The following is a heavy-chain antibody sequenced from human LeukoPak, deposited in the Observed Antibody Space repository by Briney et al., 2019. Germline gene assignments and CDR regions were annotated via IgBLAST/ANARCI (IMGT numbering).Heavy chain of an antibody. CDR3: ARDRIWFGEGDAFDI. CDR2: IYTSGST. V-gene: IGHV4-4*07. CDR1: GGSISSYY. J-gene: IGHJ3*02. D-gene: IGHD3-10*01. Sequence: PSETLSLTCTVSGGSISSYYWSWIRQPAGKGLEWIGRIYTSGSTNYNPSLKSRVTMSVDTSKNQFSLKLSSVTAADTAVYYCARDRIWFGEGDAFDIWGQGTMVTVSS.